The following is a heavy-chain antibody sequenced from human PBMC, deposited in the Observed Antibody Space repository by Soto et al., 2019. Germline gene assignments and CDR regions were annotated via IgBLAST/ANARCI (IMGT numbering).Heavy chain of an antibody. CDR2: IYHSGST. D-gene: IGHD4-17*01. V-gene: IGHV4-30-2*01. CDR1: GGSISSGGYS. CDR3: ARGAMGGDFDF. J-gene: IGHJ4*02. Sequence: SETLSLTCAVSGGSISSGGYSWSWIRQPPGKGLEWIGYIYHSGSTYYNPSLKSRVTISVDRSKNQFSLKLSSVTAADTAVYYCARGAMGGDFDFWGQGTLVTVSS.